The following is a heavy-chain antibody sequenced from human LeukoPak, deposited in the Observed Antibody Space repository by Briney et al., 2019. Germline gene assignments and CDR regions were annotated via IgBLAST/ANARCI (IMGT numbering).Heavy chain of an antibody. CDR2: ISSGGAGT. Sequence: GGSLRLSCAASGFTFNSYAMSWVRQAPGKGLEWVSGISSGGAGTYYADSVKGRFTISRDNSKNTLYLQIHSLRADDTAVYYCVKQPSSGYYYWGQGTLVTASS. D-gene: IGHD3-22*01. CDR3: VKQPSSGYYY. V-gene: IGHV3-23*01. CDR1: GFTFNSYA. J-gene: IGHJ4*02.